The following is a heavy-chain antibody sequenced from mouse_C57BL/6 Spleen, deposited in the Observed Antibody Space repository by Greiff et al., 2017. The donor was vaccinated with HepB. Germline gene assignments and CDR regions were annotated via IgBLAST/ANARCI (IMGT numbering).Heavy chain of an antibody. Sequence: VKLMQPGAELVRPGTSVKLSCKASGYTFTSYWMHWVKQRPGQGLEWIGVIDPSDSYTNYNQKFKGKATLTVDTSSSTAYMQLSSLTSEDSAVYYCARLRFDYWGQGTTLTVSS. CDR1: GYTFTSYW. CDR3: ARLRFDY. CDR2: IDPSDSYT. V-gene: IGHV1-59*01. J-gene: IGHJ2*01.